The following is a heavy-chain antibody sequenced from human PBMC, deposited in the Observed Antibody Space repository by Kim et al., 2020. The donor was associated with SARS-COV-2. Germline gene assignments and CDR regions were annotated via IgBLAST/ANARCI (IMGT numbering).Heavy chain of an antibody. CDR3: ARVPTARGVAVGAIDWFDP. J-gene: IGHJ5*02. CDR1: GYTFTSYD. D-gene: IGHD6-19*01. V-gene: IGHV1-8*01. CDR2: MNPNSGNT. Sequence: ASVKVSCRASGYTFTSYDINWVRQATGQGLEWMGWMNPNSGNTGYAQKFQGRVTMTRNTSISTAYMELSSLRSEDTAVYYCARVPTARGVAVGAIDWFDPWGQGTLVTVSS.